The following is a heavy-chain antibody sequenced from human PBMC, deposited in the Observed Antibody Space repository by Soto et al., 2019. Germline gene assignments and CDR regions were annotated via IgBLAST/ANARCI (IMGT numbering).Heavy chain of an antibody. J-gene: IGHJ5*01. CDR3: ATTYDFSWFDS. D-gene: IGHD3-3*01. Sequence: GGSLRLSCAASGFTFSSYAMSWVRQARGKGLEWVSAISGSGGSTYYADSVKGRFTISRDNSKNTLYLQMNSLTAEDTAVYYCATTYDFSWFDSWGQGTLVTVSS. V-gene: IGHV3-23*01. CDR1: GFTFSSYA. CDR2: ISGSGGST.